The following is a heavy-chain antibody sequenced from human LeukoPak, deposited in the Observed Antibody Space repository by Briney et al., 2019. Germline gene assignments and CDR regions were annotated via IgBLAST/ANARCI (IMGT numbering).Heavy chain of an antibody. V-gene: IGHV3-13*01. CDR2: IGTAGDT. J-gene: IGHJ6*02. CDR3: ARGGQQLVSYYYGMDV. Sequence: GGSLRLSCAASGFTSSSYDMHWVRQATGKGLEWVSAIGTAGDTYYPGSVKGRFTISRENAKNSLYLQMNSLRAGDTAVYYYARGGQQLVSYYYGMDVWGQGTTVTVSS. CDR1: GFTSSSYD. D-gene: IGHD6-13*01.